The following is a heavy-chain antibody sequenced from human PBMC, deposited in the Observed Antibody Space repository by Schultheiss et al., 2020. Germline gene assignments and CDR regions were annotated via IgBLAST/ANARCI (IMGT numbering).Heavy chain of an antibody. J-gene: IGHJ4*02. CDR1: GYSFTSYW. CDR3: ARRVSSGPDY. Sequence: GESLKISCKGSGYSFTSYWIGWVRQMPGKGLEWMGRIDPSDSYTNYSPSFQGQVTISADKSIGTAYLQWSSLKASDTAMYYCARRVSSGPDYWGQGTLVTVSS. D-gene: IGHD6-19*01. CDR2: IDPSDSYT. V-gene: IGHV5-10-1*04.